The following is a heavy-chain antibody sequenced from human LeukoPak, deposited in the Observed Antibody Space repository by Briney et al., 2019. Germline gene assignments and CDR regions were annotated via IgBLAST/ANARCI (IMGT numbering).Heavy chain of an antibody. CDR3: ARVERYYYYMDV. CDR2: INPNSGGT. J-gene: IGHJ6*03. CDR1: GYTFTGYY. V-gene: IGHV1-2*02. D-gene: IGHD1-26*01. Sequence: ASVKVSFKASGYTFTGYYMHWVRQAPGQGLEWMGWINPNSGGTNYAQKFQGRVTMTRDTSISTAYMELSRLRSDDTAVYYCARVERYYYYMDVWGKGTTVTVSS.